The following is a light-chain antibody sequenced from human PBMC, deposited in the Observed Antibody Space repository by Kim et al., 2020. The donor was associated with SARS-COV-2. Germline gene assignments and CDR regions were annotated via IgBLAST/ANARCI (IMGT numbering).Light chain of an antibody. CDR2: KAS. J-gene: IGKJ4*01. V-gene: IGKV1-5*03. CDR3: QQHSSYPLT. Sequence: DIQMTQSPSTLSASVGDRVTITCRASQSISTWLTWYQQKPGKAPKLLIYKASNLESGVPSRFSGSGSGTEFTLTVSSLQPDDFATYYCQQHSSYPLTFGGGTKVDIK. CDR1: QSISTW.